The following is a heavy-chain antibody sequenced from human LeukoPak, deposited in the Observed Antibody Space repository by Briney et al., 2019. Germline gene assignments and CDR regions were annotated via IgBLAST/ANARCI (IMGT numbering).Heavy chain of an antibody. CDR1: GDSISSYY. Sequence: SETLSLTCTVSGDSISSYYCSWIRQPPGKGLEWIGYIYYSGSTSYNPSLKSRVTISLDTSNNQFSLKLRSVTAADTAVYYCARGHSIKPYYYYYYMDVWGKGTTVTVSS. D-gene: IGHD4-11*01. CDR3: ARGHSIKPYYYYYYMDV. J-gene: IGHJ6*03. V-gene: IGHV4-59*01. CDR2: IYYSGST.